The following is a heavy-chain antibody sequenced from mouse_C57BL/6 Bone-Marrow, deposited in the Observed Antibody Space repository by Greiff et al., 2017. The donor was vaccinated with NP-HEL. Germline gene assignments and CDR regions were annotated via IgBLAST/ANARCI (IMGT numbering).Heavy chain of an antibody. CDR1: GFTFSSYA. J-gene: IGHJ1*03. Sequence: EVQLVESGGGLVKPGGSLKLSCAASGFTFSSYAMSWVRQTPEKRLEWVATISDGGSYTYYPDNVKGRFTISRANAKNNLYLQMSHLKSEDTAMYYCARDGPFYYGSSHWYFDVWGTGTTVTVSS. V-gene: IGHV5-4*01. D-gene: IGHD1-1*01. CDR2: ISDGGSYT. CDR3: ARDGPFYYGSSHWYFDV.